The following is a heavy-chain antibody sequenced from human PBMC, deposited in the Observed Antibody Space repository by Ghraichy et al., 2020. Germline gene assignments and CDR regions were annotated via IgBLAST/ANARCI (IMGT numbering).Heavy chain of an antibody. CDR1: GFTFSSYA. J-gene: IGHJ4*02. CDR3: AREPNLNGGY. CDR2: ISYDGSNK. Sequence: GESLNISCAASGFTFSSYAMHWVRQAPGKGLEWVAVISYDGSNKYYADSVKGRFTISRDNSKKTLYLQMNSLRAEDTAVYYCAREPNLNGGYWGQGTLVTVSS. D-gene: IGHD7-27*01. V-gene: IGHV3-30-3*01.